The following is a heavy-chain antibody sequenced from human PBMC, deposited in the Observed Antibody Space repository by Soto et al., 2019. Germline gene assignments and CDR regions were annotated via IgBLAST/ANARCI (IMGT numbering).Heavy chain of an antibody. J-gene: IGHJ3*02. CDR3: ARKGPTSDAFGI. Sequence: GGSLRLSCAASGFTFSSYAMSWVRQTPGKGLEWVSGVLGGGGSTFYADSVKGRFTISRDNSKNTLYVQMNSLRAEDTAIYYCARKGPTSDAFGIWGQGTMVTVSS. CDR1: GFTFSSYA. V-gene: IGHV3-23*01. CDR2: VLGGGGST.